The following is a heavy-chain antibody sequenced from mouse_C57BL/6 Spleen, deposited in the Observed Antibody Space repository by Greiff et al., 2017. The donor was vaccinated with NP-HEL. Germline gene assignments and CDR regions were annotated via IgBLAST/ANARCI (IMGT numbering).Heavy chain of an antibody. J-gene: IGHJ2*01. CDR3: ARSHYDYDEGDFDY. CDR1: GFSLSTFGMG. D-gene: IGHD2-4*01. Sequence: QVTLKVCGPGILQPSQTLSLTCSFSGFSLSTFGMGVGWIRQPSGKGLEWLAHIWWDDDKYYNPALKSRLTISKDTSKNQVFLKIANVDTADTATYYCARSHYDYDEGDFDYWGQGTTLTVSS. CDR2: IWWDDDK. V-gene: IGHV8-8*01.